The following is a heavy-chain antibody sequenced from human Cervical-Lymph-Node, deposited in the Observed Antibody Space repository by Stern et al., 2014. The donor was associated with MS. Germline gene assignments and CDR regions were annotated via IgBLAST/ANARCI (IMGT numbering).Heavy chain of an antibody. Sequence: VQLVESGAEVKKPGASVKVSCKASGYTFTGYTMHWVRQAPGQRLEWMGWINAANGNTKYSEKFLGRITITNDASASTAYMELSSLRSEDTAIYYCARLRASGYSYGYGFDYWGQGTLVTVSS. CDR2: INAANGNT. D-gene: IGHD5-18*01. V-gene: IGHV1-3*01. CDR3: ARLRASGYSYGYGFDY. J-gene: IGHJ4*02. CDR1: GYTFTGYT.